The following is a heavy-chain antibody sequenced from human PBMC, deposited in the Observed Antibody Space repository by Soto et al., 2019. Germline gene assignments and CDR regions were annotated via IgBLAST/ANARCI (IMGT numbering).Heavy chain of an antibody. V-gene: IGHV4-30-2*01. CDR1: GGSISSGGYS. J-gene: IGHJ4*02. CDR3: ARHGSSSWSFYDY. CDR2: IYHSGST. Sequence: TLSLTCAVSGGSISSGGYSWSWIRQPPGKGLEWIGYIYHSGSTYYNPSLKSRVTISVDRSKNQFSLKLSSVTAADTAVYYCARHGSSSWSFYDYWGQGTLVTVSS. D-gene: IGHD6-13*01.